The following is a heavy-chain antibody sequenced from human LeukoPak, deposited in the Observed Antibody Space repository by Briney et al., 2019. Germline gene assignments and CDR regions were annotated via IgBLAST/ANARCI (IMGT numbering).Heavy chain of an antibody. V-gene: IGHV4-59*08. J-gene: IGHJ4*02. CDR2: IYYSGST. D-gene: IGHD6-19*01. CDR3: ANYLAVAAHFDY. Sequence: SETLSLTCTVSGGSISSYYWSWIRQPPGKGLEWIGYIYYSGSTNYNPSLKSRVTISVDTYKNQFSVKLISVPAGHTDVYYCANYLAVAAHFDYWGQGTLVTVSS. CDR1: GGSISSYY.